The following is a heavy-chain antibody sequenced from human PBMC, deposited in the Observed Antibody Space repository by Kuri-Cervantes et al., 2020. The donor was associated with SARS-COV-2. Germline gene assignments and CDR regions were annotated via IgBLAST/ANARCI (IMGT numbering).Heavy chain of an antibody. J-gene: IGHJ5*02. CDR1: GFTFSSYA. D-gene: IGHD2-2*01. CDR3: AREVVVPAAGFDP. CDR2: TSYDGSNK. V-gene: IGHV3-30-3*01. Sequence: GGSLRLSCAASGFTFSSYAMHWVRQAPGKGLEWVAVTSYDGSNKYYADSVKGRFTISRDNSKNTLYLQMNSLRAEDTAVYYCAREVVVPAAGFDPWGQGTLVTVSS.